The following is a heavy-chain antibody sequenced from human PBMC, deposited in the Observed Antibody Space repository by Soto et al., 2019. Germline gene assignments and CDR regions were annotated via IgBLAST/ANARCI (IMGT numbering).Heavy chain of an antibody. J-gene: IGHJ4*02. V-gene: IGHV4-59*01. CDR1: GGSISSYY. Sequence: PSETLSLTCTVSGGSISSYYWSWIRQPPGKGLEWIGYIYYSGSTNYNPSLKSRVTISVDTSKNQFSLKLSSVTAADTAVYYCARDYASGRDLRLDWGQGTLVTVSS. CDR3: ARDYASGRDLRLD. CDR2: IYYSGST. D-gene: IGHD3-10*01.